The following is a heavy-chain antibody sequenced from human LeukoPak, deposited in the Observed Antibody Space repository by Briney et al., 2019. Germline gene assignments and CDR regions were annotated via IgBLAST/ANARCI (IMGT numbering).Heavy chain of an antibody. V-gene: IGHV3-64*01. Sequence: PGGSLRLSCAASGFTFSRYAMHWVRQAPGKGLEYVSAISDNGRDTYYTKSVKGRFTISRDNSKNTLYLQMSSLRAEDMAVYYCARGIGDGYTQRGTSWGQGTLVTASS. CDR1: GFTFSRYA. CDR2: ISDNGRDT. J-gene: IGHJ4*02. CDR3: ARGIGDGYTQRGTS. D-gene: IGHD5-24*01.